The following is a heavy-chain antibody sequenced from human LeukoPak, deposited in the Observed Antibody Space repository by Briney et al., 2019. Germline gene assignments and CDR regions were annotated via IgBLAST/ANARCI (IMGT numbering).Heavy chain of an antibody. CDR2: IWPDGSKK. CDR1: GFTFTSSW. Sequence: GGSLRLSCAASGFTFTSSWMSWVRQAPGKGLEWVAFIWPDGSKKYYADSVKGRFAISRENSKNTVYLQMNDLRPEDTALYFCAKISSSAESNFDYWGQGTLLTVSS. CDR3: AKISSSAESNFDY. D-gene: IGHD6-25*01. V-gene: IGHV3-33*08. J-gene: IGHJ4*02.